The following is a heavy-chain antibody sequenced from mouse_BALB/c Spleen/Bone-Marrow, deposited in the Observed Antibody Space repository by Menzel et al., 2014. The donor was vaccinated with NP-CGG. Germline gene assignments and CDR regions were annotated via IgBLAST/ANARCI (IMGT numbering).Heavy chain of an antibody. J-gene: IGHJ4*01. V-gene: IGHV5-4*02. D-gene: IGHD2-1*01. CDR2: ISDGGSYT. Sequence: VQLQQPGGGLVKPGGSLKLSCAASGFTFSDYYMYWVRQTPEKRLEWVATISDGGSYTYYPDSVKGRFTISRDNAKNNLCLQMSSLKSEDTAMYYCARDGNYYAMDYWGQGTSVTVSS. CDR1: GFTFSDYY. CDR3: ARDGNYYAMDY.